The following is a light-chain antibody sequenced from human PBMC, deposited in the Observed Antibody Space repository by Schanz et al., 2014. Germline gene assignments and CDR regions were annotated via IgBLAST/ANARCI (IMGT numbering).Light chain of an antibody. CDR2: GNS. V-gene: IGLV1-40*01. Sequence: QSVLTQPPSVSGAPGQRVTISCTGSSSNIGAGYDVHWYQQLPGTAPKLLIYGNSNRPSGVPDRFSGSKSCNTASLTVSGLQAEDEADYYCSSYVGSNNWVFGGGTKLTVL. CDR3: SSYVGSNNWV. J-gene: IGLJ3*02. CDR1: SSNIGAGYD.